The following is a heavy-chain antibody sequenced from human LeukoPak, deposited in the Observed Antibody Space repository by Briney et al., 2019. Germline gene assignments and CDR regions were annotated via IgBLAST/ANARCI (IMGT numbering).Heavy chain of an antibody. Sequence: SETLSLTCTVSGGSISSSSYYWGWIRQPPGKGLEWIGIIYYSGSTYYNPSLNSRVTISVDTSKNQFSLKLSSVTAADTAVYYCAMTGAAYSYMDVWGKGTTVTVSS. V-gene: IGHV4-39*01. J-gene: IGHJ6*03. CDR1: GGSISSSSYY. CDR3: AMTGAAYSYMDV. CDR2: IYYSGST. D-gene: IGHD2-15*01.